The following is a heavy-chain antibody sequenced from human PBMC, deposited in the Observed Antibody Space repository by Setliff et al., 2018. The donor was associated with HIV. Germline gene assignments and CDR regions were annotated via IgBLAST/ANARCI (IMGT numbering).Heavy chain of an antibody. CDR3: ARAISTPSYYYHMDV. D-gene: IGHD3-10*01. J-gene: IGHJ6*03. V-gene: IGHV4-59*08. Sequence: SETLSLTCTVSDGPINNYWWNWIRQSPGKGLEWIGFGHHSGTFSYNPSLNSRFTISIDTSKNQFSLKATSVTAEDTAVYYCARAISTPSYYYHMDVWGTGTPVTVSS. CDR1: DGPINNYW. CDR2: GHHSGTF.